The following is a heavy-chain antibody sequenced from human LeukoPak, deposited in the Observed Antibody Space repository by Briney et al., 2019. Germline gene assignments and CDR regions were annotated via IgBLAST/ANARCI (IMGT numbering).Heavy chain of an antibody. D-gene: IGHD6-19*01. V-gene: IGHV3-30*02. CDR2: IQNHGGDK. CDR3: AREGGVVVAGTFDY. CDR1: GIRFSGSG. J-gene: IGHJ4*02. Sequence: GGSLRLSCAASGIRFSGSGMHWVRQAPGKGQEWVSFIQNHGGDKNYADSVKGRFTVSRDNSQNTVYLQMNTLRPEDTAVYYCAREGGVVVAGTFDYWGQGTLVTVSS.